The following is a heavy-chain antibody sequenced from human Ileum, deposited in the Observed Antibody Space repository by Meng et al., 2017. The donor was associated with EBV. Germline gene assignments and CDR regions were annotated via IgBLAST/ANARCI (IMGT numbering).Heavy chain of an antibody. D-gene: IGHD6-19*01. V-gene: IGHV1-3*04. J-gene: IGHJ4*02. CDR3: ASRPGIAVAGFDY. Sequence: VQLVQAGARMKQPGATVEVSCKASGYTFTRHAMNWVRQAPGQRVEWMGWINTGNGETKYSQKFQDRVTLTRDTSASTAYMELSSLRSEDTAVYYCASRPGIAVAGFDYWGQGTLVTVSS. CDR2: INTGNGET. CDR1: GYTFTRHA.